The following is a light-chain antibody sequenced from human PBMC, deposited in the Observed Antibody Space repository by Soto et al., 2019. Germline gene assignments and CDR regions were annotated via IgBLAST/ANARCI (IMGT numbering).Light chain of an antibody. CDR3: QQYDNWPLT. CDR1: QSVSSN. CDR2: GAS. V-gene: IGKV3-15*01. J-gene: IGKJ4*01. Sequence: EIVITQSPATLPVSPGERATLSCRASQSVSSNLAWYQQKPGQAPRFLIYGASTRATGIPARLSGSGSGTEFTLTISSLQSEDFAVYYCQQYDNWPLTFGGGTKVDIK.